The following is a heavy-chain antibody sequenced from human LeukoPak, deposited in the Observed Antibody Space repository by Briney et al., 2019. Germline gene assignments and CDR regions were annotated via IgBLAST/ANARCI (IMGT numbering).Heavy chain of an antibody. CDR1: GGSFSGYY. D-gene: IGHD5-12*01. J-gene: IGHJ6*02. V-gene: IGHV4-34*01. CDR2: INHSGST. Sequence: SETLSLTCAVYGGSFSGYYWSWIRQPPGKGLEWIGEINHSGSTNYNPSHKSRVTISVDTSKNQFSLKLSSVTAADTAVYYCAGGWVATSLFRGLYYYYGMDVWGQGTTVTVSS. CDR3: AGGWVATSLFRGLYYYYGMDV.